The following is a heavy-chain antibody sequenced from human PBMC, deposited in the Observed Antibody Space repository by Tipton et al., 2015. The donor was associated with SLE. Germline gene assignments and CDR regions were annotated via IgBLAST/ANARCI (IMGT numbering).Heavy chain of an antibody. CDR2: IWYDGSNK. V-gene: IGHV3-33*08. CDR1: GFSFPDYA. CDR3: ASQMTIRDAFDI. Sequence: SLRLSCEASGFSFPDYAMHWVRQAPGKGLEWVAVIWYDGSNKYYADSVKGRFTISRDNSKNTLYLQMNSLRAEDTAVYYCASQMTIRDAFDIWGQGTMVTVSS. D-gene: IGHD5-24*01. J-gene: IGHJ3*02.